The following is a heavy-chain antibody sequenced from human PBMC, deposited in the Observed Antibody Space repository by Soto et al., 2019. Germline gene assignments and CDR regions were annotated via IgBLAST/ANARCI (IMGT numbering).Heavy chain of an antibody. V-gene: IGHV1-69*02. J-gene: IGHJ5*02. CDR3: ARAAVDVLRYFDWLSPFAP. CDR2: IIPILGIA. CDR1: GGTFSSYT. Sequence: SVKVSCKASGGTFSSYTISWVRQAPGQGLEWMGRIIPILGIANYAQKFQGRVTITADESTSTAYMELSSLRSEDTAVYYCARAAVDVLRYFDWLSPFAPWGQGTLVPVSS. D-gene: IGHD3-9*01.